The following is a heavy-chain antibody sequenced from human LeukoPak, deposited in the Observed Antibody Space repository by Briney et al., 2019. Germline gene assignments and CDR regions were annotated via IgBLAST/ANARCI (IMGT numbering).Heavy chain of an antibody. V-gene: IGHV3-23*01. J-gene: IGHJ4*02. CDR2: TSTSGYST. Sequence: GGSLRLSCAASGFTFSDYAMSWVRQAPGKGLEWVSATSTSGYSTYYADSVKGRFTISRDNSKNTLYLQMHSLRAEDTAVYYCAKDQGSPTHYEPPDCWGQGTLVTVSS. D-gene: IGHD3-22*01. CDR3: AKDQGSPTHYEPPDC. CDR1: GFTFSDYA.